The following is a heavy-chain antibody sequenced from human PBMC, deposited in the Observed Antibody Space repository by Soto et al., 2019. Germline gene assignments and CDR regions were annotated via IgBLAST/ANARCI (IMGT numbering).Heavy chain of an antibody. J-gene: IGHJ5*02. CDR3: ARAGGEWFSWFDP. Sequence: QVQLHESGPGLVNPSQTLSLTCSVSGGSMSSGGNYWSWIRQHPGKGLEWIGYIYYSGSTSYNPSLKSRVTIPRDTSKNQFSLKLSSVTAADTAVYYCARAGGEWFSWFDPGGQGTLVTVSS. D-gene: IGHD3-3*01. CDR1: GGSMSSGGNY. CDR2: IYYSGST. V-gene: IGHV4-31*03.